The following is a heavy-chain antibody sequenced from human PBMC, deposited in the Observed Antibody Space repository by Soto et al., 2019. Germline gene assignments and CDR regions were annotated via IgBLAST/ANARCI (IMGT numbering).Heavy chain of an antibody. CDR3: ARGGHIDF. CDR1: GVSVSTYW. CDR2: IKDDGGET. V-gene: IGHV3-7*03. Sequence: EVQLVASGGGLVQPGGSLRLSCAASGVSVSTYWMSWVRQAPGKGLEWVANIKDDGGETYYVDSVNGRFTISRHNAKTSLFLQMNSPRAEDTAVYYCARGGHIDFCGHGTLVTVSS. J-gene: IGHJ4*01. D-gene: IGHD3-16*01.